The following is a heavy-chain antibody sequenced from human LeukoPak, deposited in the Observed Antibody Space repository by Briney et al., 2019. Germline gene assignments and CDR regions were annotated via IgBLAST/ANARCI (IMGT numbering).Heavy chain of an antibody. V-gene: IGHV4-34*01. CDR2: INHSGST. D-gene: IGHD3-22*01. CDR3: ARRFWGYASRGYYSHYYSYMDV. CDR1: GGSFSGYY. Sequence: SETLSLTCAVYGGSFSGYYWSWIRQPPGKGLEWIGEINHSGSTNYNPSLKSRVTISVDTSKNQFSLKLRSVTAADTAVYYCARRFWGYASRGYYSHYYSYMDVWGNGTTVTVSS. J-gene: IGHJ6*03.